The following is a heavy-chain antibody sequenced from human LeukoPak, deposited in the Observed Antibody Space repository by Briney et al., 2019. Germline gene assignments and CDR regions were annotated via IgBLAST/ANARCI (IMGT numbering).Heavy chain of an antibody. CDR3: ARVGALGGHDF. J-gene: IGHJ4*02. CDR2: IYHSGNT. Sequence: SETLSLTCAVSGDSISSSNWWSWVRQPPGKGLEWIGEIYHSGNTNHNPPLKSRVTISLDKSKNQFSLKLNSVTAADTAVYYCARVGALGGHDFWGQGSLVTVSS. CDR1: GDSISSSNW. V-gene: IGHV4-4*02. D-gene: IGHD1-26*01.